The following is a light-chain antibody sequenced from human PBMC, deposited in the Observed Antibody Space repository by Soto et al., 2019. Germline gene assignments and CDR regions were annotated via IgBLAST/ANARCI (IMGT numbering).Light chain of an antibody. J-gene: IGLJ2*01. CDR2: DVS. Sequence: QSALTQPRSVSGSPGQSVTISCTGTSSDVGGYNYVSWYQQHPGKAPKLMISDVSKRPSGVPDRFSGSKSGNTASLTISGLQAEDEADYYCCSYAGNYTFVVFGGGTKLTVL. CDR1: SSDVGGYNY. CDR3: CSYAGNYTFVV. V-gene: IGLV2-11*01.